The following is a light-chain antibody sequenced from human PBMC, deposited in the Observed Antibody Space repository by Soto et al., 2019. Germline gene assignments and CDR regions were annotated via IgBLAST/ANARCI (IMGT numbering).Light chain of an antibody. J-gene: IGLJ1*01. CDR1: SSDVGGYNY. CDR3: CSYAGSYPFV. Sequence: QSALTQPRSVSGSPGQSVTISCTGTSSDVGGYNYVSWYQHHPGKAPKLMIYDVDKRPSGVPGRFSGSKSGNTASLTISGLQAEDEADYYCCSYAGSYPFVFGTGTQGHRP. CDR2: DVD. V-gene: IGLV2-11*01.